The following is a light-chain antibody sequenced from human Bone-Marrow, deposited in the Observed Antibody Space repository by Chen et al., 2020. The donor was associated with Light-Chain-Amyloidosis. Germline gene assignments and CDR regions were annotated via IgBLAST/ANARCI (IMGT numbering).Light chain of an antibody. CDR1: NIGSTS. CDR2: DYS. Sequence: SYVMTQPSWVSVAPGQTATSACGGNNIGSTSVHWYQQTPGQAPLLVVYDYSDRPSGIPERLSGSNSGNTATLTISRVEAGDEADYYCQVWDRSSDRPVFGGGTKLTVL. V-gene: IGLV3-21*02. J-gene: IGLJ3*02. CDR3: QVWDRSSDRPV.